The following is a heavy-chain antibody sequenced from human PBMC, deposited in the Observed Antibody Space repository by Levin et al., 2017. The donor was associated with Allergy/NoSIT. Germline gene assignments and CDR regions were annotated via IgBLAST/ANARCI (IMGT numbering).Heavy chain of an antibody. Sequence: QLGESLKISCAASGFTFGTYPLHWVRQAPGKGLEWVAVISKDGNNKNYADSVSGRFTISRDNSKNTLYLQMNSLRAEDTAVYYCAPGKYSSSAGYFDYWGQGTLVAVSS. V-gene: IGHV3-30*04. D-gene: IGHD6-6*01. CDR2: ISKDGNNK. J-gene: IGHJ4*02. CDR3: APGKYSSSAGYFDY. CDR1: GFTFGTYP.